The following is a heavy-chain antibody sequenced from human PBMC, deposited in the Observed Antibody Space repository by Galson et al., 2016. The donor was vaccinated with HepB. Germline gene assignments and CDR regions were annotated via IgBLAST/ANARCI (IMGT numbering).Heavy chain of an antibody. CDR1: GFTFSSYS. CDR2: ISNSSSYI. CDR3: ASGYSYGYFYY. J-gene: IGHJ4*02. D-gene: IGHD5-18*01. V-gene: IGHV3-21*01. Sequence: SLRLSCAASGFTFSSYSMNWVRQAPGKGLEWVSSISNSSSYIYYADSVKGRFTISRDNAKNSLYLQMNSLRAEDTAVYYCASGYSYGYFYYWGQGALVTVSS.